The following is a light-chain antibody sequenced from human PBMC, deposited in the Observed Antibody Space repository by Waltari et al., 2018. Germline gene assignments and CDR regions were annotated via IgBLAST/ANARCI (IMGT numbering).Light chain of an antibody. CDR3: GAWDDGVKEWV. V-gene: IGLV1-44*01. CDR2: STT. Sequence: QSVLTQPPSASGTPGRRVTLSCSGTIYNIGINTVNGYPQFPGSAPKLLIFSTTQRPSGVPDRFSASKSGTSASLAINGLQAADEADYYCGAWDDGVKEWVFGGGTKLTVL. J-gene: IGLJ3*02. CDR1: IYNIGINT.